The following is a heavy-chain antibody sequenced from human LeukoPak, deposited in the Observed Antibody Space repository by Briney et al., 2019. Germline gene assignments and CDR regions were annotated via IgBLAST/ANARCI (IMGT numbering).Heavy chain of an antibody. Sequence: GESLKISCKGSGYSFTSYWIGWVRQMPGKGLEWMGSIYPGDSDTRYSPSFQGQVTISADKSISTAYLQWSSLKASDTAMYYCARNQAVAANRGAFDIWGQGTMVTVSS. V-gene: IGHV5-51*01. CDR2: IYPGDSDT. CDR1: GYSFTSYW. CDR3: ARNQAVAANRGAFDI. D-gene: IGHD6-19*01. J-gene: IGHJ3*02.